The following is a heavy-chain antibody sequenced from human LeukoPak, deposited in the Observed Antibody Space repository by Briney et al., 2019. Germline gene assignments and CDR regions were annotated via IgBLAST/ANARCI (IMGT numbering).Heavy chain of an antibody. CDR3: AKTITMVRGGEIDY. Sequence: PGGSLRLSCAASGFTFSSYGMNWVRQAPGKGLEWVSAISGSGGSTYYADSVKGRFTISRDNSKNTLYLQMNSLRAEDTAVYYCAKTITMVRGGEIDYWGQGTLVTVSS. V-gene: IGHV3-23*01. D-gene: IGHD3-10*01. J-gene: IGHJ4*02. CDR2: ISGSGGST. CDR1: GFTFSSYG.